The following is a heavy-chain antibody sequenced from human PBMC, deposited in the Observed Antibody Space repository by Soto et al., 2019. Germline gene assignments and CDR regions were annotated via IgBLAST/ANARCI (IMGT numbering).Heavy chain of an antibody. J-gene: IGHJ6*02. CDR2: ISGSGGST. CDR1: GSTFSSYA. D-gene: IGHD2-15*01. Sequence: GGSLRLSCAASGSTFSSYAMSWVRQAPGKGLEWVSAISGSGGSTYYADSVKGRFTISRDNSKNTLYLQMNSLRAEDTAVYYCAKDGPRVVAALYYYHGMDVWGQGTTVTVSS. CDR3: AKDGPRVVAALYYYHGMDV. V-gene: IGHV3-23*01.